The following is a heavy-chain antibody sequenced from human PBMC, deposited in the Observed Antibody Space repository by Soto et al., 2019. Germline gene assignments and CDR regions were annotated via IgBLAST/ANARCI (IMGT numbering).Heavy chain of an antibody. Sequence: EGQLEQSGGGLVRSGGSLRLSCVASGFSFSNAWMTWVRQAPGKGLEWVGRVKSRPDGGTTDYASPVKGRFTITRDESKSTVYLQMYRLKGEDTAVYYCTTVFLLPRGLGSSVFWGQGALVTVSS. J-gene: IGHJ4*02. V-gene: IGHV3-15*01. CDR2: VKSRPDGGTT. CDR3: TTVFLLPRGLGSSVF. CDR1: GFSFSNAW. D-gene: IGHD6-19*01.